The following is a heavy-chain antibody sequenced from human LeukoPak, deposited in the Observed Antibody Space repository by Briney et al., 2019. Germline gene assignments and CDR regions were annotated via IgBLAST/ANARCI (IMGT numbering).Heavy chain of an antibody. CDR3: ARDAHGDYYFDY. J-gene: IGHJ4*02. V-gene: IGHV3-72*01. Sequence: GGSLRLSCAASGFTLSDHYMDWVRQTRGKGLEWVGLTGNTAKSFATEYDASVKGRFTISRDDTKDSLYLQMNDLKTEDTAVYYCARDAHGDYYFDYWRQGTLVTVSS. CDR1: GFTLSDHY. CDR2: TGNTAKSFAT. D-gene: IGHD4-17*01.